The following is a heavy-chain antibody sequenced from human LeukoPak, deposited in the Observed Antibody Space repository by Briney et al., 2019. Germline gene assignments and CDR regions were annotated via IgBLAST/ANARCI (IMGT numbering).Heavy chain of an antibody. V-gene: IGHV4-34*01. Sequence: SETLSLTCAVYGGSFSGYYWSWIRQPPGKGLEWIGEINHSGSTNYNPSLKSRVTISVDTSKNQFSLKLSSVTAADTAVYYCARAGGSGSYYIGYYYYYMDVWGKGTTVTISS. D-gene: IGHD3-10*01. CDR1: GGSFSGYY. CDR3: ARAGGSGSYYIGYYYYYMDV. CDR2: INHSGST. J-gene: IGHJ6*03.